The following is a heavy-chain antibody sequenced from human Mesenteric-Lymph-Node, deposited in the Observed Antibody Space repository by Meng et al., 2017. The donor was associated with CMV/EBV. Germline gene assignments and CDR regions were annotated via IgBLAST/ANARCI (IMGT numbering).Heavy chain of an antibody. Sequence: GGSLRLSCAASGFTFSSYWMSWVRQAPGKGLEWVANIKQDGSEKYYVDSVKGRFTISRDNAKNSVYLQMNSLRAEDTALYYCARDSLLGATYYYYYGMDVWGQGTTVTVSS. CDR1: GFTFSSYW. J-gene: IGHJ6*02. CDR3: ARDSLLGATYYYYYGMDV. D-gene: IGHD5-12*01. V-gene: IGHV3-7*03. CDR2: IKQDGSEK.